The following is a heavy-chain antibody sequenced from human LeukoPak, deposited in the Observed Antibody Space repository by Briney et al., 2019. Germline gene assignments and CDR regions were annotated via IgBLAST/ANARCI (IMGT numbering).Heavy chain of an antibody. J-gene: IGHJ5*02. V-gene: IGHV1-24*01. CDR3: ATEDYSSSSLRWFDP. Sequence: ASVKVSCKVSGYTLTELSMHWVRQAPGKGLEWMGGFDPEDGETIYAQKFQGRDTMTEDTSTDTAYMELSSLRSEDTAVYYCATEDYSSSSLRWFDPWGQGTLVTVSS. CDR1: GYTLTELS. D-gene: IGHD6-6*01. CDR2: FDPEDGET.